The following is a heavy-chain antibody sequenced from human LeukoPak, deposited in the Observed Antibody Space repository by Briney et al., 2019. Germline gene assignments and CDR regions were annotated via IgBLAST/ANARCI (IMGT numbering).Heavy chain of an antibody. CDR1: GGSISSSSYY. V-gene: IGHV4-39*07. J-gene: IGHJ4*02. Sequence: SETLSLTCTVSGGSISSSSYYWGWIRQPPGKGLEWIGSIYYSGSTYYNPSLKSRVTISVDTSKNQFSLKLSSVTAADTAVYYCARDLYYDFWSGYIDYWGQGTLVTVSS. CDR2: IYYSGST. D-gene: IGHD3-3*01. CDR3: ARDLYYDFWSGYIDY.